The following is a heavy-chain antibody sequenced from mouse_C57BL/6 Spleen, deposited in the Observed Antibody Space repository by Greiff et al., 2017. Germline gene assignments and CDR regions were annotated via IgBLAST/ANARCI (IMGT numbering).Heavy chain of an antibody. CDR1: GYTFTSYW. Sequence: QVQLQQPGAELVKPGASVKLSCKASGYTFTSYWMQWVKQRPGQGLEWIGGIDPSDSYTNYHQKFKGKATLTVDTSSSTAYMQLSSLTSEDVAVYYCARERGFAYWSQGTLGTVSA. CDR2: IDPSDSYT. CDR3: ARERGFAY. J-gene: IGHJ3*01. V-gene: IGHV1-50*01.